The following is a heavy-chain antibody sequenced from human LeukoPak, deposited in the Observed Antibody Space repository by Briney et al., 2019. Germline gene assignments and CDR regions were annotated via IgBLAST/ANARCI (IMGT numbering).Heavy chain of an antibody. V-gene: IGHV3-20*04. J-gene: IGHJ5*02. CDR1: GFTFDDYG. Sequence: GGSLRLSCAASGFTFDDYGMSWVRQAPGKGLEWVSGINWNGGSTGYADSVKGRFTISRDNSKNTLYLQMNSLRAEDTAVYYCARDGVIAAPHPRSLGRWNWFDPWGQGTLVTVSS. CDR2: INWNGGST. CDR3: ARDGVIAAPHPRSLGRWNWFDP. D-gene: IGHD6-13*01.